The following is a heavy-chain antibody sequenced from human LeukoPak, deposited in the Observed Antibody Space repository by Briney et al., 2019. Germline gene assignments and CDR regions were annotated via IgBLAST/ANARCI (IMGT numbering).Heavy chain of an antibody. V-gene: IGHV2-5*01. CDR3: AHGNYYDFWSGYPPLDY. Sequence: SGPTLVLPTPTLTLTFTFSGFSLSTNRVGVGWIRQSPVKALEWLALIYWNDDRRYTPSLKTRLTITKDTSKNQVVLTMTNMDPMDTGTYYCAHGNYYDFWSGYPPLDYWGQGTLVTVSS. D-gene: IGHD3-3*01. CDR2: IYWNDDR. J-gene: IGHJ4*02. CDR1: GFSLSTNRVG.